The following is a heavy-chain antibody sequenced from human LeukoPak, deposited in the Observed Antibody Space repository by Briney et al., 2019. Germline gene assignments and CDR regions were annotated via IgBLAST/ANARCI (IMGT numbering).Heavy chain of an antibody. CDR2: IYSGGST. D-gene: IGHD3-9*01. V-gene: IGHV3-53*01. CDR1: GFTVSSNY. Sequence: PGGSLRLSCAASGFTVSSNYMSWVRQAPGKGLEWVPVIYSGGSTYYTDSVKGRFTISRDNSENTLFLQMNSLRAEDTAVYYCARGTGVWTVFPPDYWGQGILVTVSS. J-gene: IGHJ4*02. CDR3: ARGTGVWTVFPPDY.